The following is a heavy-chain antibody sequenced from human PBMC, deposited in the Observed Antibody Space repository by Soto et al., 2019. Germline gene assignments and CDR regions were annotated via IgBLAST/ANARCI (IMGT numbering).Heavy chain of an antibody. CDR3: AISSIAARHSDY. CDR2: IYYSVST. V-gene: IGHV4-30-4*01. J-gene: IGHJ4*02. Sequence: SETVSLTRTVSGGSISSGDYYWSWIRQPPGKGLEWRGYIYYSVSTYYNRSLKSRVTISVNASKNQFSLKLSYVTAADTAVYYCAISSIAARHSDYWCQGTRVSVSS. CDR1: GGSISSGDYY. D-gene: IGHD6-6*01.